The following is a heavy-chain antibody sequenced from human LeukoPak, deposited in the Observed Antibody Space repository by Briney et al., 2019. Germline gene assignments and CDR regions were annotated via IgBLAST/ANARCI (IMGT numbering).Heavy chain of an antibody. CDR2: IYGGGST. V-gene: IGHV3-66*01. CDR1: GFTVSSSY. CDR3: ATDGSADFGSSWNCFDP. J-gene: IGHJ5*02. Sequence: GGSLRLSCAASGFTVSSSYMSWVRQAPGKGLEWVSVIYGGGSTNHADSVKGRFIISRDNSKNTPYLQMNSLKAEDTAVYYCATDGSADFGSSWNCFDPWGQGTLVTVSS. D-gene: IGHD6-13*01.